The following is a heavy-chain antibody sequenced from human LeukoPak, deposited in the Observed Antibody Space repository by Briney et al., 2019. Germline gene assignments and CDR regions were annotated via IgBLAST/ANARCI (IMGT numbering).Heavy chain of an antibody. CDR1: GYTFTSYS. CDR2: ISAYNGNT. CDR3: ARATQRGWFDP. J-gene: IGHJ5*02. Sequence: ASVKVSCKASGYTFTSYSISWVRQDPGQGLEWTGWISAYNGNTNYAQKLQGRVTMATDTSTSTAYMELRSLRSDDTAVYYCARATQRGWFDPWGQGTLVTVSS. V-gene: IGHV1-18*01. D-gene: IGHD6-25*01.